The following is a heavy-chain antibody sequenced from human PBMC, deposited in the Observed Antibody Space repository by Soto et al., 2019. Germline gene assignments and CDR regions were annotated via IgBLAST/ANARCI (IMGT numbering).Heavy chain of an antibody. CDR2: IYYSGST. Sequence: LSLTCAVSGGSISSGGYSWSWIRQPPGKGLEWIGYIYYSGSTNYNPSLKSRVTISVDTSKNQFSLKLSSVTAADTAVYYCARVRGRLLRFDPWGQGTLVTVSS. CDR3: ARVRGRLLRFDP. V-gene: IGHV4-30-4*08. D-gene: IGHD2-15*01. CDR1: GGSISSGGYS. J-gene: IGHJ5*02.